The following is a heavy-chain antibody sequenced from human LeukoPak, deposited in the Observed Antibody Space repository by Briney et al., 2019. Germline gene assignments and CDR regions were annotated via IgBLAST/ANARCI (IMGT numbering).Heavy chain of an antibody. CDR1: GFTFSSYS. V-gene: IGHV3-21*01. CDR3: ARDASLRLGDYYYYMDV. J-gene: IGHJ6*03. D-gene: IGHD3-3*01. Sequence: GGSLRLSCAASGFTFSSYSMNWVRQAPGKGLEWVSSISSSSSYIYYADSVKGRFTISRDNAKNSLYLQMNSLRAEDTAVYYCARDASLRLGDYYYYMDVWGKGTTATVSS. CDR2: ISSSSSYI.